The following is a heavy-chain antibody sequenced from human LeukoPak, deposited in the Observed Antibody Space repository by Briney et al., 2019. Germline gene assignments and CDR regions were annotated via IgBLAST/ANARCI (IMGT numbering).Heavy chain of an antibody. V-gene: IGHV1-69*13. CDR1: GGTFSSYA. Sequence: GASVKVSCKASGGTFSSYAISWVRQAPGQGLEWMGGIIPIFGTVKFAQKFQGRVTITADESTSTAYMELRGLRSEDTAVYYCARVIPYYNGSGSSYSYYMDVWGKGTTVTISS. J-gene: IGHJ6*03. CDR3: ARVIPYYNGSGSSYSYYMDV. D-gene: IGHD3-10*01. CDR2: IIPIFGTV.